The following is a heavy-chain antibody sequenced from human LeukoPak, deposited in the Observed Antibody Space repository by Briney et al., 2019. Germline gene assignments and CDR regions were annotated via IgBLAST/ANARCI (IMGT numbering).Heavy chain of an antibody. D-gene: IGHD3-22*01. Sequence: ASVKVSCKASGGTFSSYAISWVRQAPGQGLEWMGRIIPILGIANYAQKFQGRVTITADKSTSTAYMELSSLRSEDTAVYYCARGREHYYDSSGVPYYGMDVWGQGTTVTVSS. CDR2: IIPILGIA. CDR1: GGTFSSYA. J-gene: IGHJ6*02. CDR3: ARGREHYYDSSGVPYYGMDV. V-gene: IGHV1-69*04.